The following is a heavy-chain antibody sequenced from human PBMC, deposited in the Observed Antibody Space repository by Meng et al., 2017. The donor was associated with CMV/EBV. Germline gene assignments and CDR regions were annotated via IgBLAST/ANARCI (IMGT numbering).Heavy chain of an antibody. J-gene: IGHJ6*02. CDR1: GFTFSSYG. CDR2: IRYDGSNK. Sequence: GESLKISCAASGFTFSSYGMHWVRQAPGKGLEWVAFIRYDGSNKYYADSVKGRFTISRDNSKNTLYLQMNSLRAEDTAVYYCATDLGDIVVVPAAQPLGGMDVWGQGTTVTVSS. V-gene: IGHV3-30*02. D-gene: IGHD2-2*01. CDR3: ATDLGDIVVVPAAQPLGGMDV.